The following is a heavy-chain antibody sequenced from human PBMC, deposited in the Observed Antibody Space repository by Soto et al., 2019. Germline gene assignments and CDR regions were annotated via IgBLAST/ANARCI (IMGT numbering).Heavy chain of an antibody. Sequence: QVQLVKSGAEVKKPGSSVKVSCPASGDTFTSHTITWVRQAPGQGLEWVGRIIPTLGTTDYAQKFLGRVTMTSDKSTSIAYMELSRLRSEDTCLYYCAREQDCNTATCFGYMHTWGRGTTVTCSS. CDR1: GDTFTSHT. CDR3: AREQDCNTATCFGYMHT. V-gene: IGHV1-69*08. CDR2: IIPTLGTT. D-gene: IGHD2-2*01. J-gene: IGHJ6*03.